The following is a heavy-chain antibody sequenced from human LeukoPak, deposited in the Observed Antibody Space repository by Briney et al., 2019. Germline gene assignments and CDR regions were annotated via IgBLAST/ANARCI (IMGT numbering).Heavy chain of an antibody. CDR1: GFTFSSYA. CDR3: AREGVVVVAATSASYYYYYMDV. J-gene: IGHJ6*03. CDR2: ISGSGGST. D-gene: IGHD2-15*01. V-gene: IGHV3-23*01. Sequence: GGSLRLSCAASGFTFSSYAMSWVRQAPGKGLRWVSAISGSGGSTYYADSVKGRFTISRDNSKNTLYLQMNSLRAEDTAVYYCAREGVVVVAATSASYYYYYMDVWGKGTTVTVSS.